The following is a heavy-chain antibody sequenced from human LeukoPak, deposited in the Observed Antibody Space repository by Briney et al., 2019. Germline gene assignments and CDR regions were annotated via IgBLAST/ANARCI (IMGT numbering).Heavy chain of an antibody. CDR3: ARDAKKSGYCSNTSCYPDFDY. V-gene: IGHV3-21*01. Sequence: PGGSLRLSCAASGFTFSSYSMNWVRQAPGKGLEWVSSISSSSSCIYYADSVKGRFTISRDNAKNSLYLQMNSLRAEDTAVYYCARDAKKSGYCSNTSCYPDFDYWGQGTLVTVSS. D-gene: IGHD2-2*01. J-gene: IGHJ4*02. CDR2: ISSSSSCI. CDR1: GFTFSSYS.